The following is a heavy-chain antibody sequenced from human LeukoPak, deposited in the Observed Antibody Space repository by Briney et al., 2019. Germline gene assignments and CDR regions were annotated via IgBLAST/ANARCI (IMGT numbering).Heavy chain of an antibody. CDR2: INWNGGST. CDR1: GFTFDDYG. V-gene: IGHV3-20*01. Sequence: PGGSLRLSCAASGFTFDDYGMSWVRQAPGKGLEWVSGINWNGGSTGYADSVKGRFTIPRDNAKNSLYLQMNSLRAEDTALYHCARSRGYCSSTSCLRVALDIWGQGTMVTVSS. D-gene: IGHD2-2*01. CDR3: ARSRGYCSSTSCLRVALDI. J-gene: IGHJ3*02.